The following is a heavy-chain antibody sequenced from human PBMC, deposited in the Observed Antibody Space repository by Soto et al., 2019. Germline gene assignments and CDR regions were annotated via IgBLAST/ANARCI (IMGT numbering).Heavy chain of an antibody. Sequence: SETLSLTCAVYGGSFSGYYLRWIRQPPGQGLEWIGEINHSGSTNYNPSLKSRVTISVDTSKNQFSLKLSSVSAADTAVYYCARGGIAARPQYYFDYWGQGTLVTVSS. CDR1: GGSFSGYY. V-gene: IGHV4-34*01. CDR2: INHSGST. J-gene: IGHJ4*02. CDR3: ARGGIAARPQYYFDY. D-gene: IGHD6-6*01.